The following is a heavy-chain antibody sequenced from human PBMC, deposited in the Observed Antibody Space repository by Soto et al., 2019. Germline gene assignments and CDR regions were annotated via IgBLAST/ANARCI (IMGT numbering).Heavy chain of an antibody. Sequence: EVQLVESGGGLVQPGGSLRLSCAASGFTFSSYWMSWVRQAPGKGLEWVANIKQDGSEKYYVDSVKGRFTISRDNAKNSLYLQMSSLRAEDTAVYYCARDQRWRRGSSAAKDAFDIWGQGTMVTVSS. CDR1: GFTFSSYW. CDR3: ARDQRWRRGSSAAKDAFDI. J-gene: IGHJ3*02. CDR2: IKQDGSEK. D-gene: IGHD2-2*01. V-gene: IGHV3-7*01.